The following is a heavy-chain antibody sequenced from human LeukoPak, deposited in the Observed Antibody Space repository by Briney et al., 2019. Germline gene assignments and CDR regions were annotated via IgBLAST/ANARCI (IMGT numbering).Heavy chain of an antibody. CDR1: GGTFSSYA. D-gene: IGHD6-13*01. Sequence: ASVKVSCKASGGTFSSYAISWVRQAPGQGLEWMGWINPNSGGTNYAQKFQGRVTMTRDTSISTAYMELSRLRSDDAAVYYCARGGSSSWPLGRFDPWGQGTLVTVSS. CDR2: INPNSGGT. J-gene: IGHJ5*02. CDR3: ARGGSSSWPLGRFDP. V-gene: IGHV1-2*02.